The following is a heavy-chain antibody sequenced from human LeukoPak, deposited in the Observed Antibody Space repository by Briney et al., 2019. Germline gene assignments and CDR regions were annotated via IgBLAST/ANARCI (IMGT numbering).Heavy chain of an antibody. CDR2: ISDSSSYT. CDR1: GLTFSDYY. V-gene: IGHV3-11*03. D-gene: IGHD3-22*01. Sequence: GGSLRLSCAASGLTFSDYYMSWIRQAPGKGLEWVSYISDSSSYTKYADSVKGRFTISRDNAKNSLYLQMNSLRVEDTAVYYCARPGSAYSVEYWGQGTLVTVSS. CDR3: ARPGSAYSVEY. J-gene: IGHJ4*02.